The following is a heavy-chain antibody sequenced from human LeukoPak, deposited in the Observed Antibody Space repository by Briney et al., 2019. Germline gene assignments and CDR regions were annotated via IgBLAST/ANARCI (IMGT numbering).Heavy chain of an antibody. V-gene: IGHV3-23*01. CDR1: GFTFSSYV. CDR3: AKGGYTQIDYGMDV. D-gene: IGHD5-18*01. Sequence: GGSLRLSCAASGFTFSSYVMSWVRQAPGKGLEWVSTISGSGGSTYYADSVKGRFTISRDNSKNTLYLQMNSLGAEDTAVYYCAKGGYTQIDYGMDVWGKGTTVTVSS. J-gene: IGHJ6*04. CDR2: ISGSGGST.